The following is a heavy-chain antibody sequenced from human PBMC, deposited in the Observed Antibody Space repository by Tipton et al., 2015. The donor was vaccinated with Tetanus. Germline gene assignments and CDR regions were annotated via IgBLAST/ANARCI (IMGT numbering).Heavy chain of an antibody. Sequence: QLVQSGAEVKKPGESLKISCKVSGYNFTLYWIGWVRQMPGRGLEWMGIIFPGDSDIRYSPSFQGRVTISADKYISTAYLQWSRVRASDTAMYFCARVGGGSKWLFDYWGQGTPVTVSS. CDR2: IFPGDSDI. J-gene: IGHJ4*02. CDR3: ARVGGGSKWLFDY. CDR1: GYNFTLYW. V-gene: IGHV5-51*01. D-gene: IGHD5-12*01.